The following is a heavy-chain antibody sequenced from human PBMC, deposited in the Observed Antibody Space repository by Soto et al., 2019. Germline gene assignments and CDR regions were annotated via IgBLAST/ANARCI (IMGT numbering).Heavy chain of an antibody. CDR2: IYYSGST. V-gene: IGHV4-30-4*01. D-gene: IGHD5-18*01. Sequence: SETLSLTCTVSGGSISSGDYYWSWIRQPPGKGLEWIGYIYYSGSTYYNPSLKSRVTISVDTSKNQFSLKLSSVTAADTAVYYCARLPKYSYGYGNFDYWGQAT. J-gene: IGHJ4*02. CDR1: GGSISSGDYY. CDR3: ARLPKYSYGYGNFDY.